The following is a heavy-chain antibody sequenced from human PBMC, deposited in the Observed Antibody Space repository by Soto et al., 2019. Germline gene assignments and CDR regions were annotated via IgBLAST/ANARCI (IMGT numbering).Heavy chain of an antibody. V-gene: IGHV4-31*03. CDR2: FYYSGST. D-gene: IGHD6-13*01. CDR3: AREIAAAGNYAFDI. Sequence: QVQLQESGPGLVKPSQTLPLTCTVSGGSVSSGGYYWTWIRQHPGKGLEWIGYFYYSGSTYYNPSLKSRVSISIDTYKNQFSLKLSSVTAADTAVYYCAREIAAAGNYAFDIWGQGTMVTVSS. J-gene: IGHJ3*02. CDR1: GGSVSSGGYY.